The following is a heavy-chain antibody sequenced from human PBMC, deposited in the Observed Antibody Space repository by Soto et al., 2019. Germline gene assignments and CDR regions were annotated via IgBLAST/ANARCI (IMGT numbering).Heavy chain of an antibody. CDR1: GFSLTTRGVG. V-gene: IGHV2-5*02. Sequence: ESGPTLVNPTQTLTLTCTFSGFSLTTRGVGVGWIRQPPGKALEWLTLIYWDDDKRYSPSLKSRLTITKDTSKNQVVLTMTNMDPVDTATYYCAHSPFYYYGSDTKNWFDPWGQGTLVTVSS. J-gene: IGHJ5*02. CDR2: IYWDDDK. D-gene: IGHD3-10*01. CDR3: AHSPFYYYGSDTKNWFDP.